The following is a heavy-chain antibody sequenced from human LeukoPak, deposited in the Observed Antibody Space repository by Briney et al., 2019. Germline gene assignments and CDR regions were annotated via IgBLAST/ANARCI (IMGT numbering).Heavy chain of an antibody. D-gene: IGHD3-16*01. V-gene: IGHV4-31*03. CDR1: GGSISSGGYY. CDR3: ARGGSSPYYFDH. CDR2: IYYSGST. J-gene: IGHJ4*02. Sequence: SETLSLTCTVSGGSISSGGYYWSWIRQHPGKGLEWIGYIYYSGSTYYNPSLKSRVTISVDTSKNQFSLKLSSVTAADTAVYYCARGGSSPYYFDHWGQGTLVTVSS.